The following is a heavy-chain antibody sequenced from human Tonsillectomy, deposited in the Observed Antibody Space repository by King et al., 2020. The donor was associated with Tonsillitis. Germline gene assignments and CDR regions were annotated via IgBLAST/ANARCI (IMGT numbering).Heavy chain of an antibody. Sequence: VQLVESGGGVVQPGRSLRLSCAASGFTFSSYAMDWVRQAPGKGLEGVAVISYDGSDKYYADSVKGRFTISRDNSKNTLYLRMNSLRAEDTALYYCARDLDYYESSGYFYYWVQGTLVTVSS. CDR1: GFTFSSYA. J-gene: IGHJ4*02. CDR3: ARDLDYYESSGYFYY. CDR2: ISYDGSDK. V-gene: IGHV3-30*04. D-gene: IGHD3-22*01.